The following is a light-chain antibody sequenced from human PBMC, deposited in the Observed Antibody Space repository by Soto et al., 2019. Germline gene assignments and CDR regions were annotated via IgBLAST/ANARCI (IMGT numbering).Light chain of an antibody. V-gene: IGKV3-15*01. CDR3: QQYNNWPPEGT. Sequence: EIVMTQSPATLSVSPGERATLSCRASQSVSSNLAWYQQKPGLAPRLLIYGASTRATGIPARFSGSGSGTEFTLTISSLQSEDFAVYYCQQYNNWPPEGTFGQGTKVDIK. CDR1: QSVSSN. J-gene: IGKJ1*01. CDR2: GAS.